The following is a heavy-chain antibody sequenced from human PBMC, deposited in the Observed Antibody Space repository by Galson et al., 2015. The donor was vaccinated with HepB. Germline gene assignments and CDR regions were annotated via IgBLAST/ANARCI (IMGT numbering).Heavy chain of an antibody. CDR2: ISGSGGST. CDR1: GFTFSSYA. V-gene: IGHV3-23*01. CDR3: AKGIVVVPAAILHYYYYYGMDV. Sequence: SLRLSCAASGFTFSSYAMSWVRQAPGKGLEWVSAISGSGGSTYYADSVKGRFTISRDNSKNTLYLQMNSLRAEDTAVYYCAKGIVVVPAAILHYYYYYGMDVWGQGTTVTVSS. D-gene: IGHD2-2*01. J-gene: IGHJ6*02.